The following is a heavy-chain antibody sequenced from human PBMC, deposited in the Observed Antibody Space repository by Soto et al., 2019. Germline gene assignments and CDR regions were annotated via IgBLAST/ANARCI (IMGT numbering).Heavy chain of an antibody. CDR2: IIPIFGTA. D-gene: IGHD3-9*01. J-gene: IGHJ6*02. CDR1: GDTFSSYA. CDR3: ASGLTYYDILTASLDV. Sequence: ASVKVSCKASGDTFSSYAISWVRQAPGQGLEWMGGIIPIFGTANYAQKFQGRVTITADESTSTAYMELSSLRSEDTAVYYCASGLTYYDILTASLDVWGQGTTVTVSS. V-gene: IGHV1-69*13.